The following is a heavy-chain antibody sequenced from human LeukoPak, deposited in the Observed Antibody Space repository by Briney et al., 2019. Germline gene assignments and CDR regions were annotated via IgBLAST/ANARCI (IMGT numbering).Heavy chain of an antibody. Sequence: PGGSLRLSCAASGFTFSSYAMHWVRQAPGKGLEWVAVISYDGSNKYYADSVKGRFTISRDNSKNTLYLQMNSLRAEDTAVYYCARGSDYGGDYWGQGTLVTVSS. J-gene: IGHJ4*02. CDR1: GFTFSSYA. D-gene: IGHD4-23*01. V-gene: IGHV3-30*04. CDR2: ISYDGSNK. CDR3: ARGSDYGGDY.